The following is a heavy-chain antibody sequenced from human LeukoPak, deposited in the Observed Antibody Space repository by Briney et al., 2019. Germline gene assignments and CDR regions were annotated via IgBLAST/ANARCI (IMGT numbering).Heavy chain of an antibody. CDR2: ISSSSSYI. Sequence: GGSLRLSCVASGFTFSSYSMNWVRQAPGKGLEWVSSISSSSSYIYYADSVKGRFTISRDNAKNSLYLQMNSLRAEDTAVYYCAREIGIVGVTEAFDIWGQGTMVTVSS. CDR3: AREIGIVGVTEAFDI. D-gene: IGHD1-26*01. V-gene: IGHV3-21*01. CDR1: GFTFSSYS. J-gene: IGHJ3*02.